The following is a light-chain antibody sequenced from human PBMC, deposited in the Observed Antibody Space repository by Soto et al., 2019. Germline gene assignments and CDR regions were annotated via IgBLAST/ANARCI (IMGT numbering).Light chain of an antibody. V-gene: IGKV1-5*01. CDR2: DAS. CDR3: QQYNSYL. Sequence: DIQMTQSPSTLSASVGDRVTITCRASQSISSWLAWYQQKQGKAPKLLIYDASSLESGVPSRFSGSGSGTEFTLTISSLQPDDFATYYCQQYNSYLFGGGTKVEIK. J-gene: IGKJ4*01. CDR1: QSISSW.